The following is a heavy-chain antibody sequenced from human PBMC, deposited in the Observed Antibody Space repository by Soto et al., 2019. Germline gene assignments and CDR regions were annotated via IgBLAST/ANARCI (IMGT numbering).Heavy chain of an antibody. V-gene: IGHV1-18*01. CDR1: GYTFTRNG. CDR3: VKDRDSNSWPSRDV. Sequence: ASVKVSCKTSGYTFTRNGISWVRQAPGQGLEWMGWISRIGGNTKYAQKLQDRVIMTTDTSTSTAYMELRSLRSDDTAVYYCVKDRDSNSWPSRDVWGPGTTVTVSS. CDR2: ISRIGGNT. D-gene: IGHD3-22*01. J-gene: IGHJ6*02.